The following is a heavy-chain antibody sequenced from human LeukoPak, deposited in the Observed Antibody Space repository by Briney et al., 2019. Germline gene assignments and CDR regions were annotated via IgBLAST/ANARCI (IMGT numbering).Heavy chain of an antibody. CDR2: IKKDGSGI. CDR1: GFPFSNSW. V-gene: IGHV3-7*03. Sequence: GGSLRLSCVVSGFPFSNSWTYWVRQAPGKGLGGVANIKKDGSGISYVDSVKGRFIISRDNAMNSLYLQMNSLRVEDTAVYFCAGGNSIDVWGKGTAVTVPS. J-gene: IGHJ6*04. D-gene: IGHD3-16*01. CDR3: AGGNSIDV.